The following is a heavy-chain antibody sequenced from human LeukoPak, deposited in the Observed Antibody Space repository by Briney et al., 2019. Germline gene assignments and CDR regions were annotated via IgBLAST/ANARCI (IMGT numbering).Heavy chain of an antibody. V-gene: IGHV3-20*04. CDR2: INWNGGST. J-gene: IGHJ4*02. Sequence: GGSLRLSCAASGFTFDDYGMSWVRQAPGKGLEWVSGINWNGGSTGYADSVKGRFTISRDNAKNSLYLQMNSLRAEDTALYYCARDLASYYYDSSGYYLDYWGQGTLVTVPS. CDR3: ARDLASYYYDSSGYYLDY. CDR1: GFTFDDYG. D-gene: IGHD3-22*01.